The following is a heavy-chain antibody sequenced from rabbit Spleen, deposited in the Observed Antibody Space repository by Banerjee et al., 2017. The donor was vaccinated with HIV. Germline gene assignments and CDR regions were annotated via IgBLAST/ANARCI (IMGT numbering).Heavy chain of an antibody. CDR1: GFSFSSDYD. D-gene: IGHD6-1*01. CDR2: IGAGRRENT. CDR3: ARANYGYRHYPEWLDL. Sequence: QSLEESGGGLVKPGASLTLTCTASGFSFSSDYDMCWVRQAPGKGLEWIACIGAGRRENTYYASWAKGRFTISRTWSTTVTLQMTSLTAADTATYFCARANYGYRHYPEWLDLWGQGTLVTVS. V-gene: IGHV1S40*01. J-gene: IGHJ5*01.